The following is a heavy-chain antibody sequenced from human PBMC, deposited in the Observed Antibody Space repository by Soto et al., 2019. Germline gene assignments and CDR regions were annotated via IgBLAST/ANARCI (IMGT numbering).Heavy chain of an antibody. CDR3: AKEEIVVLPAAMPVLEY. V-gene: IGHV3-23*01. J-gene: IGHJ4*02. CDR1: GFTFSTYA. CDR2: MTGNGGST. Sequence: EVHLLESGGDLVQPGGSLTLSCAASGFTFSTYAMSWVRQAPGKGLEWVSGMTGNGGSTYYADSVKGRFAISRDNSKNRLYLQLSSLRAEDTAVYYCAKEEIVVLPAAMPVLEYWGQGTLVIVCS. D-gene: IGHD2-2*01.